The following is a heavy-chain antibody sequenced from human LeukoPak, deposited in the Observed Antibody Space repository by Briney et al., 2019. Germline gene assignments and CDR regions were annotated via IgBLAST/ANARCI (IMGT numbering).Heavy chain of an antibody. CDR1: GGSFSGYY. Sequence: SDTLSLTCAVYGGSFSGYYWSWIRQPPGKGLEWIGEINHSGSTNYNPSLKSRVTISVDTSKNQFSLKLSSVTAADTAVYYCARGRGSSSWYYFDYWGQGTLVTVSS. J-gene: IGHJ4*02. V-gene: IGHV4-34*01. CDR3: ARGRGSSSWYYFDY. D-gene: IGHD6-13*01. CDR2: INHSGST.